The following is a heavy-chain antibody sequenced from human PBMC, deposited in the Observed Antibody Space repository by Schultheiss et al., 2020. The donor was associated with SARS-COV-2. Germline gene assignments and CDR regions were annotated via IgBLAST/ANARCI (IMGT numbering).Heavy chain of an antibody. V-gene: IGHV2-26*01. CDR1: GFSLSNARMG. CDR3: ARISSGDFWSGYWSYYYSMDV. CDR2: IFSNDEK. D-gene: IGHD3-3*01. Sequence: TLSLTCTVSGFSLSNARMGVSWIRQPPGKGLEWLAHIFSNDEKSYSTSLKSRLTISKDTSKSQVVLTMTNMDPVDTATYYCARISSGDFWSGYWSYYYSMDVWGQGTTVTVSS. J-gene: IGHJ6*02.